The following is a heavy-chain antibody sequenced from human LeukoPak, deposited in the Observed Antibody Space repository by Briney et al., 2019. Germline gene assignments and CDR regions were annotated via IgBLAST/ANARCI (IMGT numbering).Heavy chain of an antibody. Sequence: SETLSLTCAVYGGSFSGYYWSWIRQPPGKGLEWIGEINHSESTNYNPSLKSRVTISVDTSKNQFSLKLSSVTAADTAVYYCARELPYCSGGSCYFSSWFSLRSYFDYWGQGTLVTVSS. V-gene: IGHV4-34*01. CDR1: GGSFSGYY. J-gene: IGHJ4*02. CDR2: INHSEST. D-gene: IGHD2-15*01. CDR3: ARELPYCSGGSCYFSSWFSLRSYFDY.